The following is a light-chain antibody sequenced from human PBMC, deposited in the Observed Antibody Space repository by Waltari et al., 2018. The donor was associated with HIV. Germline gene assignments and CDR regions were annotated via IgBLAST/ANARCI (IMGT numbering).Light chain of an antibody. J-gene: IGLJ2*01. Sequence: QSALTPPPPASGSPGQSVTISCTGTSRDVGGYNYVSWYNKHPGEAPKVVIFEVYKRPSGVPDRLSGSKSGNTASLTVSGLQADDEATYYCASYAGRNNLVFGGGTKLTVL. CDR1: SRDVGGYNY. CDR2: EVY. CDR3: ASYAGRNNLV. V-gene: IGLV2-8*01.